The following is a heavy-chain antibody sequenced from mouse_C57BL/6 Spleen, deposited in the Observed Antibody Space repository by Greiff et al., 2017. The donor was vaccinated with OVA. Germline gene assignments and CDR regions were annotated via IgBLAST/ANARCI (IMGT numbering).Heavy chain of an antibody. CDR1: GYTFTSYW. CDR2: IYPGSGST. Sequence: QVQLQQPGAELVKPGASVKMSCKASGYTFTSYWITWVKQRPGQGLEWIGDIYPGSGSTNYNEKFKSKATLTVDTSSSTAYMQLSSLTSEDSAVYYCARRGYDYDGDWYFDVWGTGTTVTVSS. V-gene: IGHV1-55*01. CDR3: ARRGYDYDGDWYFDV. D-gene: IGHD2-4*01. J-gene: IGHJ1*03.